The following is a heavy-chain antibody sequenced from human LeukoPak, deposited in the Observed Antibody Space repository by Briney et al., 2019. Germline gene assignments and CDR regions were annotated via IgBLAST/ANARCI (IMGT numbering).Heavy chain of an antibody. V-gene: IGHV3-30*03. D-gene: IGHD1-7*01. CDR2: ISYDGSNK. J-gene: IGHJ4*02. CDR3: AREDDWNYEDY. Sequence: GGSLRLSCAASGFTFSSYGMHWVRQAPGKGLEWVAVISYDGSNKYYADSVKGRFTISRDNSKNTLYLQMNSLRAEDTAIYYCAREDDWNYEDYWGQGTLVTVSS. CDR1: GFTFSSYG.